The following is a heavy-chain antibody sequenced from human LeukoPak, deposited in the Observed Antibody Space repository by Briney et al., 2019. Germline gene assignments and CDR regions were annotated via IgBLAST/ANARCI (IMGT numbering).Heavy chain of an antibody. Sequence: PSQTLSLTCTVSGGSISSGDYYWSWIRQPPGKGLEWIGYIYYSGSTYYNPSLKSRVTISVDTSKNQFSLKLSSVTAADTAVYYCARARRFWYEYGMDVWGQGTTVTASS. CDR1: GGSISSGDYY. V-gene: IGHV4-30-4*01. J-gene: IGHJ6*02. CDR3: ARARRFWYEYGMDV. D-gene: IGHD6-13*01. CDR2: IYYSGST.